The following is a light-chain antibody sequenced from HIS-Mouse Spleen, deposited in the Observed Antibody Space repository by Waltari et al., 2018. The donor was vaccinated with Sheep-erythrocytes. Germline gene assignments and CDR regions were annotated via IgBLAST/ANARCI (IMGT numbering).Light chain of an antibody. CDR1: KLGDKY. CDR2: QDS. CDR3: QAWDSSTVV. Sequence: SYELTQPPSVSVSPGQTASITCSGDKLGDKYACCYQPKPGHSPVLVIYQDSKRPSGIPERFSGSNSGNTATLTISGTQAMDEADYYCQAWDSSTVVFGGGTKLTVL. J-gene: IGLJ2*01. V-gene: IGLV3-1*01.